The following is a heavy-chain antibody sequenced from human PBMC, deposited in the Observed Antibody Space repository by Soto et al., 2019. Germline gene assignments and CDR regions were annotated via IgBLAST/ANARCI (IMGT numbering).Heavy chain of an antibody. V-gene: IGHV4-38-2*02. D-gene: IGHD1-26*01. J-gene: IGHJ4*02. CDR2: IYHSGST. CDR3: ARDPSGSYYFDY. CDR1: GYSISSGYY. Sequence: SETLSLTCAVSGYSISSGYYWGWIRQPPGKGLEWIGSIYHSGSTYYNPSLESRVTISVDTSKNQFSLKLSSVTAADTAVYYCARDPSGSYYFDYWGQGTLVTVSS.